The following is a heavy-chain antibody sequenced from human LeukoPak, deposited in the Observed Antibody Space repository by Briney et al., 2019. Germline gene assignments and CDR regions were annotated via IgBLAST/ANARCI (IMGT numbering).Heavy chain of an antibody. CDR1: GGSISSYY. D-gene: IGHD6-13*01. CDR3: ARVAISSSWSIRYFDL. J-gene: IGHJ2*01. Sequence: PSETLSLTCTVSGGSISSYYWSWIRQPAGKGLEWIGRIYTSGSTNYNPSLKSRVTMSVDTSKNQFSLKLSSVTAADTAVYYCARVAISSSWSIRYFDLWGRGTLVTVSS. V-gene: IGHV4-4*07. CDR2: IYTSGST.